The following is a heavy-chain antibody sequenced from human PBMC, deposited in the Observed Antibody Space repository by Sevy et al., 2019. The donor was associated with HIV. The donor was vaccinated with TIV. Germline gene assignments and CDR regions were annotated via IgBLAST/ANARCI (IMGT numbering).Heavy chain of an antibody. J-gene: IGHJ4*02. D-gene: IGHD2-8*01. Sequence: EGSLRLSCAASGFTFSKYSMSWIRQTPGKELEWVSTFSFGCGKINYADSVKGRFTISRDDSRNTFYLQMNSLRAEDTAIYYCAREGCIKPHDDWGQGTVVTVSS. CDR3: AREGCIKPHDD. CDR2: FSFGCGKI. CDR1: GFTFSKYS. V-gene: IGHV3-23*01.